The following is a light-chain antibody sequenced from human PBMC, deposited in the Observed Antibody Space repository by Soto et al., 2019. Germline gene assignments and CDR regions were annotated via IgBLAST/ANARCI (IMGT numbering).Light chain of an antibody. CDR1: TSNIGSNF. J-gene: IGLJ3*02. V-gene: IGLV1-47*01. CDR3: ATCDDSPSVSWG. CDR2: GNN. Sequence: QSVLTQPPSVSGTPGQRVTISCSGSTSNIGSNFVYWYQHLPGTAPKLLIYGNNERPSGVPDRFSVSKSGAAASLAISGLRSDDEADYYCATCDDSPSVSWGFGRGTKLTVL.